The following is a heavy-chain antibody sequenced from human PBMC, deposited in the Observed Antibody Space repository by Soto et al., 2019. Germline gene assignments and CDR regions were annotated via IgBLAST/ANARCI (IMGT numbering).Heavy chain of an antibody. V-gene: IGHV3-33*06. Sequence: QVQLVESGGGVVQPGGSLRLSCVASGFIFSNFGMHWVRQAPGKGLEWVAVISSDEKNKQYADSVRGRFAISRDNSKNTFYLQMTSLRAEDTAIYYCAKGLRSVLDYWGQGTLVTVSS. J-gene: IGHJ4*02. CDR2: ISSDEKNK. CDR3: AKGLRSVLDY. CDR1: GFIFSNFG. D-gene: IGHD6-6*01.